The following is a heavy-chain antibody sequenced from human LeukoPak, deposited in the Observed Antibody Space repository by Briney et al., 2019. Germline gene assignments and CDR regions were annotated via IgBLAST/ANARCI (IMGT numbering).Heavy chain of an antibody. J-gene: IGHJ2*01. D-gene: IGHD7-27*01. Sequence: PGGFLRLSCAASGFTFGTYGMTWVRQAPGKGLEWVSGITGSSTWTYYGDSVRGRFTISRDNSKNTLHLQMNNLTADDTAIYYCARELVSLGTGYFDLWGRGTLVTVSS. V-gene: IGHV3-23*01. CDR2: ITGSSTWT. CDR3: ARELVSLGTGYFDL. CDR1: GFTFGTYG.